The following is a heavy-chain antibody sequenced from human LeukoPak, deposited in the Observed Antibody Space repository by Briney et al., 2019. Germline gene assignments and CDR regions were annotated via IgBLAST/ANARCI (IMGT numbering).Heavy chain of an antibody. V-gene: IGHV4-34*01. J-gene: IGHJ5*02. D-gene: IGHD3-10*01. Sequence: SETLSLTCAVYGGSFSGYYWSWIRQPPGKGLEWIGEINHSGSTNYNPSLKSRVTISVDTSKNQFSLKLSSVTAADTAVNYCARGSKRLLWFGELARNWFDPWGQGTLVTVSS. CDR3: ARGSKRLLWFGELARNWFDP. CDR1: GGSFSGYY. CDR2: INHSGST.